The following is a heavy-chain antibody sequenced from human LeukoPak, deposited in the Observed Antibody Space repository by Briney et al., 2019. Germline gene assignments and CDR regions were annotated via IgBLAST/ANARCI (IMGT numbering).Heavy chain of an antibody. J-gene: IGHJ6*03. CDR1: GFTFSSYS. D-gene: IGHD3-9*01. V-gene: IGHV3-48*04. CDR3: AREPYVLRYFDWPTRYYYYMDV. Sequence: PGGSLRLSCAASGFTFSSYSMNWVRQAPGKGLEWVSYISSSGSTIYYADSVKGRFTISRDNAKNSLYLQMNSLRAEDTAVYYCAREPYVLRYFDWPTRYYYYMDVWGKGTTVTISS. CDR2: ISSSGSTI.